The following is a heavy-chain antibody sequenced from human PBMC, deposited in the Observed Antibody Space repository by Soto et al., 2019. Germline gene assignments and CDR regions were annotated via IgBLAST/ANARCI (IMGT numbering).Heavy chain of an antibody. D-gene: IGHD6-13*01. V-gene: IGHV4-39*01. CDR1: GASISSSSYY. J-gene: IGHJ5*02. Sequence: QLQLQESGPGLVKPSETLSLTCTVSGASISSSSYYWGWIRQPPGKGLEWIGSIYYSGSTYYNPSLKSRVTISVDTSKNQFSLKLSSVTAADTAVYYCARRIAAAGIGWFDPWGQGTLVTVSS. CDR2: IYYSGST. CDR3: ARRIAAAGIGWFDP.